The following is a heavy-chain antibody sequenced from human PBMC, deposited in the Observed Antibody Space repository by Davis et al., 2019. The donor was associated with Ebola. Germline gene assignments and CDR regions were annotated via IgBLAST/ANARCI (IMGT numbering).Heavy chain of an antibody. D-gene: IGHD5-24*01. V-gene: IGHV1-18*04. J-gene: IGHJ5*02. CDR2: ISVYSGNT. Sequence: ASVKVSCKASGDTFMTFGFSWVRQAPGQGLEWIGWISVYSGNTNSAQKFQGRVTMTTDTSTSTAYMELSSLRSEDTAVYYCARVGDGYNGSWGQGTLVTVSS. CDR3: ARVGDGYNGS. CDR1: GDTFMTFG.